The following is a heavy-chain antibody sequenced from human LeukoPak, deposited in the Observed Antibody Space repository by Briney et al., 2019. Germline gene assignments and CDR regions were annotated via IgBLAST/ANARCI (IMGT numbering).Heavy chain of an antibody. J-gene: IGHJ6*02. Sequence: GGSLRLSCAAPGFTFSSYWMSWVRQAPGKGLEWVANINQDGSAKYYVDSVKGRFTISRDNAKNSLELQMNSLRAEDTAVYYCGASMDVWGQGTTVTVSS. CDR1: GFTFSSYW. D-gene: IGHD3-10*01. CDR3: GASMDV. CDR2: INQDGSAK. V-gene: IGHV3-7*01.